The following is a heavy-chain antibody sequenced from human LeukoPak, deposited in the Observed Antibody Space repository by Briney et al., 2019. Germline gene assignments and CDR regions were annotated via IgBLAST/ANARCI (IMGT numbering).Heavy chain of an antibody. CDR2: INPSGGST. Sequence: ASVKVSCKASGYTFTSYYMHWVRQAPGQGLEWMGVINPSGGSTSYAQKFQGRVTMTRDTSTSTVYMELSSLRSEDTAVYYCARDSMVVTLDYWGQGTLVTVSS. J-gene: IGHJ4*02. CDR3: ARDSMVVTLDY. CDR1: GYTFTSYY. D-gene: IGHD4-23*01. V-gene: IGHV1-46*01.